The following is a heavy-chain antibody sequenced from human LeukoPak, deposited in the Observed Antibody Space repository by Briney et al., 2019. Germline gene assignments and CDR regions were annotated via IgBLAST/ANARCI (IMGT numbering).Heavy chain of an antibody. J-gene: IGHJ5*02. D-gene: IGHD6-6*01. V-gene: IGHV3-23*01. CDR3: AKDSSSIAARNWFDP. Sequence: GGSLRLSCAASGFTFSSYAMSWVRQAPGKGLEWVSAISGSGGSTYCADSVKGRFTISRDNSKNTLYLQMNSLRAEDTAVYYCAKDSSSIAARNWFDPWGQGTLVTVSS. CDR2: ISGSGGST. CDR1: GFTFSSYA.